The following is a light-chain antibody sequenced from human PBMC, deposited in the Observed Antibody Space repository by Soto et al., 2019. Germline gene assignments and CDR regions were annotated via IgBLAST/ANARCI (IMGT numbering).Light chain of an antibody. CDR1: QSVSSSY. V-gene: IGKV3-20*01. Sequence: EILVTQSPGGLSLSPGKGATRSCRATQSVSSSYLAWYQQKPGQPPRLLIYGASSRATGIPDRFSGSGSGTDFTLPISRLEPEDFAVYYCQQYGSSPKTFGQGTKVDIK. CDR3: QQYGSSPKT. CDR2: GAS. J-gene: IGKJ1*01.